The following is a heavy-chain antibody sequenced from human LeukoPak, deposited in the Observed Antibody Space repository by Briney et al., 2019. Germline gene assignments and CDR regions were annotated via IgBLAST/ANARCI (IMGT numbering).Heavy chain of an antibody. D-gene: IGHD3-9*01. CDR1: GYTFTSYG. J-gene: IGHJ6*04. CDR2: ISAYNGNT. V-gene: IGHV1-18*01. CDR3: ARGRDDILTGYSPPLDV. Sequence: ASVKVSCKASGYTFTSYGISWVRQAPGQGLEWMGWISAYNGNTNYAQKLQGRVTMTTDTSTSTAYMELRSLRSDDTAVYYCARGRDDILTGYSPPLDVWGKGTTVTISS.